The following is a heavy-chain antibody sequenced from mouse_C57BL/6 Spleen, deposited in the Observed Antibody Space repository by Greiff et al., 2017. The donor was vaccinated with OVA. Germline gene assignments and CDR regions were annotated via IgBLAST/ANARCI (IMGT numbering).Heavy chain of an antibody. Sequence: QVQLQQPGAELVRPGSSVKLSCKASGYTFTSYWMHWVKQRPIQGLEWIGNIDPSDSETHYNQKFKDKATLTVDTSSSTAYMQLSSLTSEDSAVYYCARGGGNYVAWFADWGQGTLVTVSA. V-gene: IGHV1-52*01. J-gene: IGHJ3*01. CDR2: IDPSDSET. D-gene: IGHD2-1*01. CDR1: GYTFTSYW. CDR3: ARGGGNYVAWFAD.